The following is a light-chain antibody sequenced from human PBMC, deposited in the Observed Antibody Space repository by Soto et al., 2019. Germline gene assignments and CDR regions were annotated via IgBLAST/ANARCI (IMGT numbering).Light chain of an antibody. J-gene: IGLJ1*01. CDR1: SSDVGGYNV. V-gene: IGLV2-14*03. Sequence: QSALTQPASVSGSPGQSIAISCTGTSSDVGGYNVVSWYQQHPGNAPKLIIYDVSERPSGVSDRFSGSKSGNTASLTISGLQAEDEADYYCSSCTSSSTLYLFGTGTKLTVL. CDR2: DVS. CDR3: SSCTSSSTLYL.